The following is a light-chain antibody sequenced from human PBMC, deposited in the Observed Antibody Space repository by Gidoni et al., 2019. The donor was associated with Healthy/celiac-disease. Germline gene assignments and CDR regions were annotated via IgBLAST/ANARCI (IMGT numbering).Light chain of an antibody. CDR2: DAS. CDR3: QQYDNLPG. CDR1: QDISNY. Sequence: MTQSPSSLSASVGDRVTITCQASQDISNYLNWYQQKPGKAPKLLIYDASNLETGVPSRFSGSGSGTDFTFTISSLQPEDIATYYCQQYDNLPGFGQGTKLEIK. J-gene: IGKJ2*03. V-gene: IGKV1-33*01.